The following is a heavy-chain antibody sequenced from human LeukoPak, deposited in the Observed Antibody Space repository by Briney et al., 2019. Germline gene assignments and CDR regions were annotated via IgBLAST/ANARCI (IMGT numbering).Heavy chain of an antibody. J-gene: IGHJ4*02. CDR1: GYTFTNYY. D-gene: IGHD3-16*01. CDR3: TRGRYASTY. V-gene: IGHV1-46*03. CDR2: INSSGGST. Sequence: ASVKVSCKASGYTFTNYYMHWVRQPPGQGLEWMGIINSSGGSTTYAQNFQGRVTMTRDTSPSTVYIELSSLRSEDTAVYYCTRGRYASTYWGQGTLVTVSS.